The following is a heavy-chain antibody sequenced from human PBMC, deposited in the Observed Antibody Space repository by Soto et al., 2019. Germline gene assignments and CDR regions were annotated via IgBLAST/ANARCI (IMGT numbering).Heavy chain of an antibody. CDR1: GYSFTRND. J-gene: IGHJ4*02. V-gene: IGHV1-8*01. CDR2: MNPNSGDT. CDR3: ARTSASCYSAVDY. Sequence: QVQLVQSGAEVKKPGASVKVSCKASGYSFTRNDITWVRQATGQGREWMGWMNPNSGDTGYAQKFQGRDSMTRDTSISTAYMELSSLTSEDTAVYYCARTSASCYSAVDYWGQGTRVTVSS. D-gene: IGHD3-10*01.